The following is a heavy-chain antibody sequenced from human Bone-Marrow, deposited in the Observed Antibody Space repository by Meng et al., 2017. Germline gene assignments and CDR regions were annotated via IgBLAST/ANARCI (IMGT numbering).Heavy chain of an antibody. Sequence: SETLSLTCTVSGGSISSGSYYWSWIRQPAGKGLEWIGRIYTSGSTNYNPSLKSRVTISVDTSKNQFSLKLSSVTAADTAVYYCARAGFNIVVVTALYYFDYWGQGTLVTVSS. CDR2: IYTSGST. D-gene: IGHD2-21*02. CDR1: GGSISSGSYY. V-gene: IGHV4-61*02. J-gene: IGHJ4*02. CDR3: ARAGFNIVVVTALYYFDY.